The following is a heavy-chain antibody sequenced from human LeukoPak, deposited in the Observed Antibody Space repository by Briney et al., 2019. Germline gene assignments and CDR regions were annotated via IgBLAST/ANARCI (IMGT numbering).Heavy chain of an antibody. CDR1: GDSISSGGYY. J-gene: IGHJ4*02. V-gene: IGHV4-31*03. CDR2: LYYSGSS. D-gene: IGHD6-19*01. Sequence: SQTLSLTCTVSGDSISSGGYYWSWIRQRPGKGLEWIGYLYYSGSSYYNPSLKSRVTISVDTSNNQFSLKLSSVTAADTAVYYCARDKAGTRDYWGQGTLVTVST. CDR3: ARDKAGTRDY.